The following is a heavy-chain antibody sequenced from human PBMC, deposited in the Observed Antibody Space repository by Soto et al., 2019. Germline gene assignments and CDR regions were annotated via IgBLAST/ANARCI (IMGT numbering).Heavy chain of an antibody. CDR3: ASVPSGWYYFDY. D-gene: IGHD6-19*01. Sequence: ASVKVSCKASGYTFTSYGISWVRQAPGQGLEWMGWISVYNGNTNYAQKLQGRVTMTTDTSTSTAYMELRSLRSDDTAVYYCASVPSGWYYFDYWGQGTLVTVSS. CDR2: ISVYNGNT. J-gene: IGHJ4*02. V-gene: IGHV1-18*01. CDR1: GYTFTSYG.